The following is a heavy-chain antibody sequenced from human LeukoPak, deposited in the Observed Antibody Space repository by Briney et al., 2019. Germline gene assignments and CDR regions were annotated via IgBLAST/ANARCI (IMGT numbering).Heavy chain of an antibody. CDR1: GFTFSSYG. CDR3: AKDRTVERLFKVRGPFDP. D-gene: IGHD3-10*01. Sequence: AGGSLRLSCAASGFTFSSYGMHWVRQAPGKGLEWVAVIWYDGSNKYYADSVKGRFTISRDNSKNTLYLQMNSLRAEDTAVYYCAKDRTVERLFKVRGPFDPWGQGTLVTVSS. J-gene: IGHJ5*02. CDR2: IWYDGSNK. V-gene: IGHV3-33*06.